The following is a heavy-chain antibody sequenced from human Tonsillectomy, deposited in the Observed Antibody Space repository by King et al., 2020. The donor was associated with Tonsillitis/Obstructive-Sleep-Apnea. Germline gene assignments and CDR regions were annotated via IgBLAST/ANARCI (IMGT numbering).Heavy chain of an antibody. J-gene: IGHJ6*02. CDR2: IFPGDSDT. D-gene: IGHD5-12*01. CDR1: GYSFTNYW. Sequence: DVQLVESGAEVKKTGESLKISCKGSGYSFTNYWIGWVRQMPGKGLEWMGIIFPGDSDTRYSPSFQGQVTISADKSISTAYLQWSSLKASDSAMYYCARPCGYSGHEEDGMDVWGQGTTVTVSS. CDR3: ARPCGYSGHEEDGMDV. V-gene: IGHV5-51*03.